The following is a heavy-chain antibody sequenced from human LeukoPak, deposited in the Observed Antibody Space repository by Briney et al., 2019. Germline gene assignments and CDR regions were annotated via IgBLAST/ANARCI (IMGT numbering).Heavy chain of an antibody. V-gene: IGHV6-1*01. Sequence: SQTLSLTCAISGDSVSSNSAAWNWIRQSPSRGLEWLGRTYYRSKWYNDYAVSVKSRITINPDTSKNQFSLQLNSVTPEDTAVYYCARDPSYSSRKVPGFDPWAREPWSPSPQ. CDR1: GDSVSSNSAA. CDR3: ARDPSYSSRKVPGFDP. D-gene: IGHD6-13*01. CDR2: TYYRSKWYN. J-gene: IGHJ5*02.